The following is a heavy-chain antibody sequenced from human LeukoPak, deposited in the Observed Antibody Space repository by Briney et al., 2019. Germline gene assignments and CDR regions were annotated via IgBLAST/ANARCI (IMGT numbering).Heavy chain of an antibody. CDR3: ARHRYHIGSFDAFDI. Sequence: GESLKISCKGSGYSFTSYWIGWVRQMPGKGLEWMGIIYPGDSDTRYSASFQGQGTISADNSISTAHLQWSSLKASDTAMYYCARHRYHIGSFDAFDIWGEGTMVTVSS. CDR2: IYPGDSDT. J-gene: IGHJ3*02. V-gene: IGHV5-51*01. CDR1: GYSFTSYW. D-gene: IGHD2-21*01.